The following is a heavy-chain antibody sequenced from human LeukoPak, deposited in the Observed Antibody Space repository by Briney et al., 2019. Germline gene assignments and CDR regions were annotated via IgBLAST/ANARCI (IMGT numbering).Heavy chain of an antibody. V-gene: IGHV4-39*01. D-gene: IGHD2-15*01. J-gene: IGHJ4*02. CDR1: VGSISSSSYY. CDR2: IYYSGST. CDR3: ARKWHGGDY. Sequence: AETLSLTCTVSVGSISSSSYYWGWIRQPPGKGREWIGSIYYSGSTYYNPSLKSRVTRSVDTYKDQFSLKLSSVTAADTAVYYCARKWHGGDYWGQGTLVTVSS.